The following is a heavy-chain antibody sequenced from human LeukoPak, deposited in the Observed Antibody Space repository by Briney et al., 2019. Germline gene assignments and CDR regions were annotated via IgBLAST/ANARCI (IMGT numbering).Heavy chain of an antibody. CDR2: IKFDGSWT. D-gene: IGHD1-26*01. V-gene: IGHV3-74*01. CDR1: GFTFSRYW. Sequence: PGGSLRLSCAASGFTFSRYWMHWVRQAPGKGLVWVSRIKFDGSWTNYVDSVKGRFTISRDNAKSTLYLQMNSLRAEDTAVHYCAKVLVGATTIDYWGQGTLVTVSS. J-gene: IGHJ4*02. CDR3: AKVLVGATTIDY.